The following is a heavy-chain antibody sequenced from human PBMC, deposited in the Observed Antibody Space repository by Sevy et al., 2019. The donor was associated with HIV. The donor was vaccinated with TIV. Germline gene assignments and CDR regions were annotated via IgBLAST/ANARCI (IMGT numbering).Heavy chain of an antibody. CDR2: ISYDGTYK. V-gene: IGHV3-30-3*01. Sequence: GGSLRLSCAVSGFSFSHYAFHWVRQAPGKGLEWVSLISYDGTYKYYEGPVKGGFPISRDNSKNTLYLKMNSLRGNDTAVYYCARVAVSYCTNDCYHRFDYWGPGALVTVSS. D-gene: IGHD2-8*01. CDR1: GFSFSHYA. J-gene: IGHJ4*02. CDR3: ARVAVSYCTNDCYHRFDY.